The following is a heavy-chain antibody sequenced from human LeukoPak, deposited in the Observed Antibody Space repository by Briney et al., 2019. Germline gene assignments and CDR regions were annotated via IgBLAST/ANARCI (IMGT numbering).Heavy chain of an antibody. Sequence: SETLSLTCAVYGGSFSGYYWSWLRQPRGKGLEWIGEINHSGSTNYNPSLKSRVTISVDTSKNQFSLKLSSVTAADTAVYYCARGYYDILTGYYLRGGTPTFDYWGQGTLVTVSS. CDR2: INHSGST. V-gene: IGHV4-34*01. J-gene: IGHJ4*02. D-gene: IGHD3-9*01. CDR3: ARGYYDILTGYYLRGGTPTFDY. CDR1: GGSFSGYY.